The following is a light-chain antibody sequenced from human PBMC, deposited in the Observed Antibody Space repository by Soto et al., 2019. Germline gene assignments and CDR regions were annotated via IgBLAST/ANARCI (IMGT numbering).Light chain of an antibody. V-gene: IGKV1-5*03. Sequence: DIQMTQSPSTLSASVGDRVTITCRASQSISNWLAWYQQKPGKAPKLLIYKASTLESGVPSRFSGSGSGTEFTLTISSLQPEDFATYYCQQYNSAFGQGTKVEVK. CDR3: QQYNSA. J-gene: IGKJ1*01. CDR2: KAS. CDR1: QSISNW.